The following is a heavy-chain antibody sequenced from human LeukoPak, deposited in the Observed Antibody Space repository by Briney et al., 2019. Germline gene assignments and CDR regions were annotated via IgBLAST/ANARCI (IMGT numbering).Heavy chain of an antibody. CDR2: IRYDGSSK. J-gene: IGHJ3*02. V-gene: IGHV3-30*02. D-gene: IGHD1-26*01. CDR3: AKKTIVGATVDAFDI. CDR1: GFTFSNYG. Sequence: GGSLRLSCAASGFTFSNYGMHWVRQAPGKGLEWVASIRYDGSSKYYADSVKGRFTISRDNSKNTLYLQMNSLRAEDTAVYYCAKKTIVGATVDAFDIWGQGTMVTVSS.